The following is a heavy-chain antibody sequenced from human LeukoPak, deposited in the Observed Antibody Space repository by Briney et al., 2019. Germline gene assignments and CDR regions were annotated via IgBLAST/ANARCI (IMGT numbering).Heavy chain of an antibody. V-gene: IGHV3-7*01. CDR1: GFTFSSYW. CDR3: ARERWLQKRSAFFDY. J-gene: IGHJ4*02. CDR2: IKQDGSEK. Sequence: PGGSLRLSCAASGFTFSSYWMSWVRQAPGKGLEWVANIKQDGSEKYYVDSVKGRFTISRDNAKNSLYLQMNSLRAEDTAVYYCARERWLQKRSAFFDYWGQGTLVTVSS. D-gene: IGHD5-24*01.